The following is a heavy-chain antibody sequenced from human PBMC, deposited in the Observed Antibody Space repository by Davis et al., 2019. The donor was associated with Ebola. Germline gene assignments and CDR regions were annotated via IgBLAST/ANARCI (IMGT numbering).Heavy chain of an antibody. CDR2: IYYSGST. J-gene: IGHJ4*02. D-gene: IGHD6-13*01. CDR1: GGSISSSSYY. CDR3: ARLTYSSSWYDLDY. V-gene: IGHV4-61*05. Sequence: MPGGSLRLSCTVSGGSISSSSYYWGWIRQPPGKGLEWIGYIYYSGSTNYNPSLKSRVTISVDTSKNQFSLKLSSVTAADTAVYYCARLTYSSSWYDLDYWGQGTLVTVSS.